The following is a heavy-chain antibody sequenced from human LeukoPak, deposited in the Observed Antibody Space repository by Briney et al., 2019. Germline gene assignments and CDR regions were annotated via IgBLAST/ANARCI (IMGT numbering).Heavy chain of an antibody. D-gene: IGHD1-26*01. CDR2: ISYDGSNK. Sequence: SCKASGGTFSSYGMHWVRQAPGKGLEWVAVISYDGSNKYYADSVKGRFTISRDNPKNTLYLQMNSLRAEDTAVYYCAKVGHGGLWELQDYWGQGTLVTVSS. CDR3: AKVGHGGLWELQDY. CDR1: GGTFSSYG. V-gene: IGHV3-30*18. J-gene: IGHJ4*02.